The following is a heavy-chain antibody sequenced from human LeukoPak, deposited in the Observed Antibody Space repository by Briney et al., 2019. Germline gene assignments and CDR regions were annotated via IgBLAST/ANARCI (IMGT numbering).Heavy chain of an antibody. CDR2: INHSGST. D-gene: IGHD3-10*01. CDR3: ARLPQRITMVRGVRGGWFDP. J-gene: IGHJ5*02. CDR1: GGSFSGYY. Sequence: PSETLSLTCAVYGGSFSGYYWSWNRQPTGKGLEWIGEINHSGSTNYNPSLKSRVTISVDTSKNQFSLKLSSVTAADTAVYYCARLPQRITMVRGVRGGWFDPWGQGTLVTVSS. V-gene: IGHV4-34*01.